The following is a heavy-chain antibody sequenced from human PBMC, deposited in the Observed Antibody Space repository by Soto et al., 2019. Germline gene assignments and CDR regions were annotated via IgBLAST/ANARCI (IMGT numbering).Heavy chain of an antibody. V-gene: IGHV5-51*01. CDR2: IYPGDSDT. Sequence: EVQLVQSGAEVKKPGESLKISCKGSGYSFTSYWIGWVRQMPGKGLEWMGIIYPGDSDTRYSPSFQGQVTISADKSISTAYLQWSSLKASDTAMYYCARHDARLDYSNYNYYYYMDVWGKGTTVTVSS. CDR1: GYSFTSYW. J-gene: IGHJ6*03. D-gene: IGHD4-4*01. CDR3: ARHDARLDYSNYNYYYYMDV.